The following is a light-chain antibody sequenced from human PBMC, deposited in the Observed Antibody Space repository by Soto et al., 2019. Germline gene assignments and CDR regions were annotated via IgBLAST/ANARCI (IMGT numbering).Light chain of an antibody. V-gene: IGKV3D-20*02. J-gene: IGKJ5*01. CDR3: QQRSNWPIT. CDR2: GAS. Sequence: EIVLTQSPGTLSLSPGERATLSCRASETVAGSYLAWYQQKPGQAPRLLIHGASTRATGIADRFSGSGSGTDFTLTISSLEPEDFAVYYCQQRSNWPITFGQGTRLEIK. CDR1: ETVAGSY.